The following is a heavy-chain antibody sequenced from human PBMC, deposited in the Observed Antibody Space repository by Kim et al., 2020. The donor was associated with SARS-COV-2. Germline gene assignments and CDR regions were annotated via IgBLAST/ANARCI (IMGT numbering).Heavy chain of an antibody. Sequence: SETLSLTCTVSGGSISSSSYYWGWIRQPPGKGLEWIGSIYYSGSTYYNPSLKSRVTISVDTSKNQFSLKLSSVTAADTAVYYCARLAYRTVTTFDYWGQGTLVTVSS. CDR1: GGSISSSSYY. CDR3: ARLAYRTVTTFDY. J-gene: IGHJ4*02. CDR2: IYYSGST. V-gene: IGHV4-39*01. D-gene: IGHD4-4*01.